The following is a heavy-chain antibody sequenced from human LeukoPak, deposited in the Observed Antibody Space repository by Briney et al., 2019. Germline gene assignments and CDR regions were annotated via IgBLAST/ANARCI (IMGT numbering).Heavy chain of an antibody. D-gene: IGHD3-3*01. V-gene: IGHV1-69*13. CDR1: GGTFGSYA. Sequence: SVKVSCKSSGGTFGSYAISWVRQAPGQGLEWMGGIIPIFGTANYAQKFQGRVTITADESTSTAYMELSSLRSEDTAVYYCARVPYDFWSGSHRAAFDYWGQGTLVTVSS. CDR2: IIPIFGTA. CDR3: ARVPYDFWSGSHRAAFDY. J-gene: IGHJ4*02.